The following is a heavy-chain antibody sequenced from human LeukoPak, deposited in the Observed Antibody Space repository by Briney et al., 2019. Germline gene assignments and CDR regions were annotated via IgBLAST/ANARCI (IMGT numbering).Heavy chain of an antibody. CDR2: ISAYNGNT. V-gene: IGHV1-18*04. D-gene: IGHD1-26*01. J-gene: IGHJ4*02. Sequence: ASVKVSCKASGYTFADYYMQWVRQAPGQGLEWMGWISAYNGNTNYAQKLQGRVTMTTDTSTSTAYMELRSLRSDDTAVYYCARGKWELAFDYWGQGTLVTVSS. CDR1: GYTFADYY. CDR3: ARGKWELAFDY.